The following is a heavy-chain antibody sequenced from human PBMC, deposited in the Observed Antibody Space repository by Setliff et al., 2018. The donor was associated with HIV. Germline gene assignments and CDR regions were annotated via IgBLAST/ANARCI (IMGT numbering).Heavy chain of an antibody. CDR1: GFTFPNYG. CDR2: VNNYNGNT. CDR3: ARGGGYSNWFDP. D-gene: IGHD5-18*01. Sequence: ASVKVSCKASGFTFPNYGIIWVRQAPGQGLEWVGWVNNYNGNTNYAQKLQGRVNMTTDTSTRTAYMELRSLTSDDTAVYYCARGGGYSNWFDPWGQGTLVTVSS. V-gene: IGHV1-18*01. J-gene: IGHJ5*02.